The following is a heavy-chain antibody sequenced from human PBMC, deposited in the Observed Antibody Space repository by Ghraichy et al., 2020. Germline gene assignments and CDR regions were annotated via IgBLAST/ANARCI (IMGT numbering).Heavy chain of an antibody. CDR2: IRQDGSKK. V-gene: IGHV3-7*01. CDR1: GFTFTNFW. D-gene: IGHD2-8*01. CDR3: SRQGVTVSSGTNWFDP. Sequence: GGSLRLSCAASGFTFTNFWISWVRQAPGKGLEWVANIRQDGSKKTYIDSVKGRFILSRDNAKNSVYLQMNSLRAEDTAVYYCSRQGVTVSSGTNWFDPWGQGTLVTVSS. J-gene: IGHJ5*02.